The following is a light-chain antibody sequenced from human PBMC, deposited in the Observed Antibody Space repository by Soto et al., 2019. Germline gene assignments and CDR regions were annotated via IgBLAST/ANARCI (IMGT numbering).Light chain of an antibody. CDR3: QQYDSFSRT. Sequence: DIQMTQSPSTLSASVGERVTITCRASQSISSWLAWYQQKPGKAPKLLIYDAFSLESGVPSRFSGSGSGTEFTLTISSLQPDDFATYYCQQYDSFSRTFXQGTKVDIK. V-gene: IGKV1-5*01. CDR1: QSISSW. CDR2: DAF. J-gene: IGKJ1*01.